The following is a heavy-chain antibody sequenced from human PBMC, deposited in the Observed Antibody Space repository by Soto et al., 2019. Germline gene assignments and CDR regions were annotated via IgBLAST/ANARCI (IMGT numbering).Heavy chain of an antibody. D-gene: IGHD1-1*01. V-gene: IGHV3-7*01. CDR2: IKQDGSEN. CDR1: GFTFSNYW. CDR3: ARHDRGADAFDI. J-gene: IGHJ3*02. Sequence: PGGSLRLSCAASGFTFSNYWMSWVRQAPGKGLEWVANIKQDGSENYYVDSVKGRFTISRDNSKNTLYLQMNSLRAEDTAVYYCARHDRGADAFDIWGQGTMVTVSS.